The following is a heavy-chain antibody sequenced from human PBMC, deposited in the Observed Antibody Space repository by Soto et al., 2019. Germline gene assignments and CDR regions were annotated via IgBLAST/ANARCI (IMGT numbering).Heavy chain of an antibody. CDR1: GFTFTRYS. Sequence: GGSLRLSCAASGFTFTRYSVSWVRQAPGKGLEWVSSISSTTNYIYYGDSMKGRFTISRDNAKNSLYLEMNSLRAEDTAVYYCARESEDLTSNFDYWGQGTLVTVSS. V-gene: IGHV3-21*06. J-gene: IGHJ4*02. CDR3: ARESEDLTSNFDY. CDR2: ISSTTNYI.